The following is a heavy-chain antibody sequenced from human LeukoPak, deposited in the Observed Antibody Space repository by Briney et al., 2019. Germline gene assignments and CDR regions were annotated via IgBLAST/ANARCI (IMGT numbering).Heavy chain of an antibody. J-gene: IGHJ4*02. CDR3: ARVGYDSSGYYYGSWYYFDY. D-gene: IGHD3-22*01. CDR1: GGSISSYY. CDR2: IYYSGST. Sequence: SETLSLTCTVSGGSISSYYWSWIRQPPGKGLEWIGYIYYSGSTNYNPSLKSRVTISVDTSKNQFSLKLSSVTAADTAVYYCARVGYDSSGYYYGSWYYFDYWGQGTLVTVSS. V-gene: IGHV4-59*01.